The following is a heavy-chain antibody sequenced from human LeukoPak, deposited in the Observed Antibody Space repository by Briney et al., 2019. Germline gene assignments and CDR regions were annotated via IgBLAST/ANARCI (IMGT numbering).Heavy chain of an antibody. D-gene: IGHD4-11*01. Sequence: GGSLRLSCAASGFTVSSNYMSWVRQAPGKGLEWVSVIYSGGSTYYADSVKGRFTISRDNAKNTLSLQMNSLRAEDTAVYYCAREGSTTIYMDVWGKGTTVTVSS. CDR3: AREGSTTIYMDV. CDR1: GFTVSSNY. CDR2: IYSGGST. J-gene: IGHJ6*03. V-gene: IGHV3-66*01.